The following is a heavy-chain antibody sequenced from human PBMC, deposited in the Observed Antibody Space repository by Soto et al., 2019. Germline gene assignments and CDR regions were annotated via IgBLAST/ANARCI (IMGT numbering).Heavy chain of an antibody. D-gene: IGHD5-18*01. CDR2: INHSGST. Sequence: SETLSLTCAVYGGSFSGYYWSWIRQPPGKGLEWIGEINHSGSTNYNPSLKSRVTISVDTSKNQFSLKLSSVTAADTAVYYCALHVDTAMVVLDYWGQGTPDTVSS. CDR3: ALHVDTAMVVLDY. V-gene: IGHV4-34*01. J-gene: IGHJ4*02. CDR1: GGSFSGYY.